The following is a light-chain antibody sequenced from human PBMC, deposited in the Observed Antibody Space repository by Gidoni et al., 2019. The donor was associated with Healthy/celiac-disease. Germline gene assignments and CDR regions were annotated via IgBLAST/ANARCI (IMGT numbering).Light chain of an antibody. CDR2: DAS. CDR3: QQYDNLPPIFT. J-gene: IGKJ3*01. V-gene: IGKV1-33*01. Sequence: DIQMTQSPSSLSASVGDRVTITCQASPDISNYLNWYQQKPGKAPKLLIYDASNLETGVPSRFSGSGSGTDFTFTISSLKPEDIATYYCQQYDNLPPIFTFGPGTKVDIK. CDR1: PDISNY.